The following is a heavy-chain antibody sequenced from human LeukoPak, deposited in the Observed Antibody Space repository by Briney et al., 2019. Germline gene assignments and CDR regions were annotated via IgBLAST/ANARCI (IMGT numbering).Heavy chain of an antibody. CDR2: IRSKANSYAT. CDR3: TSELSPGWEPQTRGGFDP. D-gene: IGHD1-26*01. CDR1: GFTFSGSA. J-gene: IGHJ5*02. V-gene: IGHV3-73*01. Sequence: GGSLRLSCAASGFTFSGSAMHWVRQASGKGLEWVGRIRSKANSYATAYAASVKGRFTISRDDSKNTAYLQMNSLKTEDTAVYYCTSELSPGWEPQTRGGFDPWGQGTLVTVSS.